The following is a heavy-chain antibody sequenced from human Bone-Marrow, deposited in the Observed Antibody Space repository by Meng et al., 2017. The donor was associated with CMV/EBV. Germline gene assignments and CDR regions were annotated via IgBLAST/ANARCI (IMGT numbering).Heavy chain of an antibody. CDR2: INPNSGGT. D-gene: IGHD3-3*01. V-gene: IGHV1-2*02. Sequence: ASVKVSCKASGYTFTGYYMHWVRQAPGQGLEWMGWINPNSGGTNYAQKFQGRVTMTRDTSISTAYMELSRLRSDDTAVYYCARVILEWLPYFDDWGQATLVTIAS. CDR1: GYTFTGYY. CDR3: ARVILEWLPYFDD. J-gene: IGHJ4*02.